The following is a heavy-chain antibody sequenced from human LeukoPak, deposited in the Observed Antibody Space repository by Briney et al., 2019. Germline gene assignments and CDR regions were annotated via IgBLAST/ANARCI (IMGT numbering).Heavy chain of an antibody. CDR2: VYYGRSP. J-gene: IGHJ4*02. CDR1: GDSISRSTYY. D-gene: IGHD6-25*01. Sequence: SETLSLTCTVSGDSISRSTYYWAWIRQPPGKGLEWIGSVYYGRSPYYNPSLESRATTSVDTSKNHFSLKMSSVTAADTAVYYCARSSGTGTFSYWGQGTLVTVSS. CDR3: ARSSGTGTFSY. V-gene: IGHV4-39*02.